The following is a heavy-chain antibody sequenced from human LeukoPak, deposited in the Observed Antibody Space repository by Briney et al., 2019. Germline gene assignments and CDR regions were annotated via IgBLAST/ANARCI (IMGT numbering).Heavy chain of an antibody. CDR2: ISSSGSTI. CDR1: GFTFSSYE. CDR3: ARDREGKAAAGRYYYYGMDV. V-gene: IGHV3-48*03. J-gene: IGHJ6*02. D-gene: IGHD6-13*01. Sequence: GGSLRLSCAASGFTFSSYEMNWVRQAPGKGLEWVSYISSSGSTIYYADSVKGRFTISRDNAKNSLYLQMTSRRAEDTAVYYCARDREGKAAAGRYYYYGMDVWGQGTTVTVSS.